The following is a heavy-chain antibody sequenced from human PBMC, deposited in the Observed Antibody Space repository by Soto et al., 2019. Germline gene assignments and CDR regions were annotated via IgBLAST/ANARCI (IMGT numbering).Heavy chain of an antibody. CDR3: ARAFSYGSYWYFDL. CDR1: DYTFTSYG. Sequence: VQLVQSGAEVKKPGDSVKVSCKASDYTFTSYGITWVRQAPGQGLEWMGWISVNNGNTNYALKFQGRVTMTTDTSTNTAYMELWTLRSDDTAAYYCARAFSYGSYWYFDLWGRGTQVTVSS. V-gene: IGHV1-18*01. CDR2: ISVNNGNT. D-gene: IGHD5-18*01. J-gene: IGHJ2*01.